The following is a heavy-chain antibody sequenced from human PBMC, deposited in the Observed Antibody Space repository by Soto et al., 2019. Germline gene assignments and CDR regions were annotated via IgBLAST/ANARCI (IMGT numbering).Heavy chain of an antibody. V-gene: IGHV3-30-3*01. CDR1: GVTFSSYA. CDR2: ISYDGNNK. D-gene: IGHD2-15*01. CDR3: ARAGCDGGSCYTLVGLRYGMDV. J-gene: IGHJ6*02. Sequence: QVQLVESGGGVGQPGRSLRLSCAASGVTFSSYAMYWVRQAPGKGREWVAVISYDGNNKYYADSVKGRFTISRDNSKNTVYLQMNSLRAEDTAVYYCARAGCDGGSCYTLVGLRYGMDVWGQGTTVTVSS.